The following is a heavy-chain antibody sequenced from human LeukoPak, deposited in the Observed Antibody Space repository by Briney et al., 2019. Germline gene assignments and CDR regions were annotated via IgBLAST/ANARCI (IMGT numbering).Heavy chain of an antibody. Sequence: GGSLRLSCAASGFTFDDYDMSWVRQAPGKGLEWVSNINWNGNNIGYADSLRGRFTISRDNAKNSLYLQMNSLRAEDTAFYCARGLMGGYPYFDYWGQGTLVTVSS. J-gene: IGHJ4*02. V-gene: IGHV3-20*04. CDR2: INWNGNNI. CDR3: ARGLMGGYPYFDY. CDR1: GFTFDDYD. D-gene: IGHD3-22*01.